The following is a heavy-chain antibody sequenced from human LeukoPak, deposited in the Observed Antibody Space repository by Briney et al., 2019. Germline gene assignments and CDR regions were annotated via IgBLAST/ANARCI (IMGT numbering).Heavy chain of an antibody. D-gene: IGHD3-22*01. CDR2: IRYDGSNK. CDR3: AKDQRPYYYDSSGYYSFYFDY. V-gene: IGHV3-30*02. J-gene: IGHJ4*02. Sequence: GGSLRLSCTASGFRFSDYWMSWVRQAPGKGLEWVAFIRYDGSNKYYADSVKGRFTISRDNSKNTLYLQMNSLRAEDTAVYYCAKDQRPYYYDSSGYYSFYFDYWGQGTLVTVSS. CDR1: GFRFSDYW.